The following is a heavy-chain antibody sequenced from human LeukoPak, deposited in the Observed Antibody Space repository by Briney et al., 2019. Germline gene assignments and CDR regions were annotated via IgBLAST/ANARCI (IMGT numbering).Heavy chain of an antibody. CDR2: INPNSGGT. V-gene: IGHV1-2*02. D-gene: IGHD3-22*01. CDR3: ARVLYYDSSGYYLFDY. CDR1: GYTFTGYY. Sequence: ASVKVSCKASGYTFTGYYMHWVRQAPGQGLEWMGWINPNSGGTNYAQKFQGRVTMTRDTSTSTVYMELSSLRSEDTAVYYCARVLYYDSSGYYLFDYWGQGTLVTVSS. J-gene: IGHJ4*02.